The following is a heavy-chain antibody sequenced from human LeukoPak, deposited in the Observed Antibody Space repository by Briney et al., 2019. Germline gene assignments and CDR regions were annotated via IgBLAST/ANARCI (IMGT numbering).Heavy chain of an antibody. CDR2: ISDSGGST. Sequence: PGGSLRLFCAASGFTFSSYAMSWVRQAPGKGLEWVSAISDSGGSTYDADSVKGRFTISRDNAKNSLYLQMNSLRAEDTAFYYCARDKYDSSGRFDYWGQGTLVTVSS. CDR1: GFTFSSYA. D-gene: IGHD3-22*01. V-gene: IGHV3-23*01. CDR3: ARDKYDSSGRFDY. J-gene: IGHJ4*02.